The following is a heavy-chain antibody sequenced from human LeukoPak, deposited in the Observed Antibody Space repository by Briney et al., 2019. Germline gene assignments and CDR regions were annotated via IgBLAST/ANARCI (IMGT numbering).Heavy chain of an antibody. D-gene: IGHD3-10*01. CDR2: IYYSGST. CDR1: GGSISSYY. CDR3: ARVPAGSYDYYYMDV. V-gene: IGHV4-59*01. Sequence: SETLSLTCTVSGGSISSYYWSWLRQPPGKGLEWIGYIYYSGSTNYNPSLKSRVTISVDTSKNQFSLKLSSVTAADTAVYYCARVPAGSYDYYYMDVWGKGTTVTVSS. J-gene: IGHJ6*03.